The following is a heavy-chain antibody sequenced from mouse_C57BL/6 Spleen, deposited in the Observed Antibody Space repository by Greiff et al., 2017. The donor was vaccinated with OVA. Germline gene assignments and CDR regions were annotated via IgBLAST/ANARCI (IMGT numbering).Heavy chain of an antibody. Sequence: QVQLQQSGAELMKPGASVKLSCKATGYTFTGYWIEWVKQRPGHGLEWIGEILPGSGSTNYNEKFKGKATFTADTSSNTAYMQLSSLTTEDSANYYCARWDTTVVAPLTGFDYWGQGTTLTVSS. J-gene: IGHJ2*01. D-gene: IGHD1-1*01. CDR3: ARWDTTVVAPLTGFDY. CDR2: ILPGSGST. V-gene: IGHV1-9*01. CDR1: GYTFTGYW.